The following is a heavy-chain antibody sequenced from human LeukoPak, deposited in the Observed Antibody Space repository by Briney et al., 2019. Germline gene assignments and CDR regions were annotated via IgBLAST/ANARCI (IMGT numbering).Heavy chain of an antibody. CDR3: AREGGGVDYYDSSGYPDAFDI. CDR2: ISAYNGNT. J-gene: IGHJ3*02. CDR1: GYTLTNYG. V-gene: IGHV1-18*01. D-gene: IGHD3-22*01. Sequence: GASVKVSCKASGYTLTNYGFIWVRQAPGQGLEWMGWISAYNGNTNYAQKFQGRVTMTRDTSISTAYMELSRLRSDDTAVYYCAREGGGVDYYDSSGYPDAFDIWGQGTMVTVSS.